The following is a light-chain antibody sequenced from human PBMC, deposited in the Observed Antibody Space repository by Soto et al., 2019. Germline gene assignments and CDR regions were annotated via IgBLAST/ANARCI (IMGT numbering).Light chain of an antibody. Sequence: QSALTQPASVSVSPGQSITISCTGTSSDVGSYNLVSWYQQHPGKAPKLMIYEGSKRPSGVTNRFSGYQSGNTASLTVSGLQAEDEPDYCCCSYAGSSTLVFGGGTKLPVL. CDR1: SSDVGSYNL. CDR2: EGS. CDR3: CSYAGSSTLV. V-gene: IGLV2-23*01. J-gene: IGLJ2*01.